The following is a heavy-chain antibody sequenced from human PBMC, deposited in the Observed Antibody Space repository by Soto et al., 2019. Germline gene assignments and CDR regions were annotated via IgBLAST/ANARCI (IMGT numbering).Heavy chain of an antibody. CDR1: GGSFSGYY. D-gene: IGHD3-16*02. J-gene: IGHJ4*02. V-gene: IGHV4-34*01. CDR2: INHSGST. CDR3: ARGRNYDYIWGRYRYNPYFDY. Sequence: QVQLQQWGAGLLKPSETLSLTCAVYGGSFSGYYWSWIRQPPGKGLEWIGEINHSGSTNYNPSLKSRVTISVDTSKNQFSLKLSSVPAADTAVYYCARGRNYDYIWGRYRYNPYFDYWGQGTLVTVSS.